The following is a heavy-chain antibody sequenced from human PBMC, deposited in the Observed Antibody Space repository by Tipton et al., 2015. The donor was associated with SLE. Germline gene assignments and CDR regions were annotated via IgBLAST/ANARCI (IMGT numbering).Heavy chain of an antibody. CDR1: GGSINNF. CDR2: IYYSGIT. J-gene: IGHJ4*02. CDR3: ARDEYRYDATGYHLLGHFDF. Sequence: TLSLTCTVSGGSINNFWAWVRQPPGKGLEWIATIYYSGITYYTPSLKGRVTISVETSKSQFSLKLSSVTAADAAVYYCARDEYRYDATGYHLLGHFDFWGQGTLVTVSS. D-gene: IGHD3-22*01. V-gene: IGHV4-39*07.